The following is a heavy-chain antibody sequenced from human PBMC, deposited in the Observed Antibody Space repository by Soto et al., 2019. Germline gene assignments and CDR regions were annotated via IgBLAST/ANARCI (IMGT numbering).Heavy chain of an antibody. CDR1: GGSISSYY. CDR3: ARDFTDSSGPTLGMGV. D-gene: IGHD6-19*01. Sequence: SETLSLTCTVSGGSISSYYWSWIRQPPGKGLEWIGYIYYSGSTNYNPSLKSRVTISVDTSKDQFSLKLSSVTAADTAVYYCARDFTDSSGPTLGMGVWGQGTTVTVSS. J-gene: IGHJ6*02. V-gene: IGHV4-59*12. CDR2: IYYSGST.